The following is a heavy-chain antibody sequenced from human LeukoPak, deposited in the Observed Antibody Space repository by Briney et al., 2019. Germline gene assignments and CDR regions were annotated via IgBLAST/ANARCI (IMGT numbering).Heavy chain of an antibody. J-gene: IGHJ6*02. CDR2: ISAYNGNT. D-gene: IGHD2-2*01. CDR1: GGTFSSYT. CDR3: ARDTLVVVVPAAIPPREDYYYYGMDV. Sequence: GSSVKVSCKASGGTFSSYTISWVRQAPGQGLEWMGWISAYNGNTNYAQKLQGRVTMTTDTSTSTAYMELRSLRSDDTAVYYCARDTLVVVVPAAIPPREDYYYYGMDVWGQGTTVTVSS. V-gene: IGHV1-18*01.